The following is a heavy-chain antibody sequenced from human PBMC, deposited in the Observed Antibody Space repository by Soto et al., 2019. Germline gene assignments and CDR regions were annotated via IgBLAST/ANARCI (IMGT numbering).Heavy chain of an antibody. CDR2: IYPGDSDT. Sequence: GESLKISCKGSGYSFTSYWIGWVRQMPVKGLEWMGIIYPGDSDTRYSPSFEGQVTISADKSISSAYLQWSSLKASDTAMYYCARHGEYDILTGYNFYYYDMDVWGQGTTVTVSS. D-gene: IGHD3-9*01. V-gene: IGHV5-51*01. CDR1: GYSFTSYW. J-gene: IGHJ6*02. CDR3: ARHGEYDILTGYNFYYYDMDV.